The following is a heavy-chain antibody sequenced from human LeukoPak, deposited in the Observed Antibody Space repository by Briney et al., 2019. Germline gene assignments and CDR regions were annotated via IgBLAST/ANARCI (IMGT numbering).Heavy chain of an antibody. Sequence: SETLSLTCTVSGDSISTTDYYWAWIRQPPGKGLEWIGSIYYDGSTYYTPSLKSRVTISVDTSKNQFSLKVSSATAADTAVYYCARVGSSSGWYSYFDYWGQGTLVTVSS. D-gene: IGHD6-19*01. CDR1: GDSISTTDYY. CDR3: ARVGSSSGWYSYFDY. V-gene: IGHV4-39*01. CDR2: IYYDGST. J-gene: IGHJ4*02.